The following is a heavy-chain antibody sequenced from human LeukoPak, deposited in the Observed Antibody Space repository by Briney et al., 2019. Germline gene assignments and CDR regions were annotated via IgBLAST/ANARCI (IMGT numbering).Heavy chain of an antibody. J-gene: IGHJ4*02. CDR2: IYWNDDK. Sequence: SGPTLVKPTQTLTLTCTFSGFSLSTSGVGVGWIRQPPGKALEWLALIYWNDDKRYSPSLKSRLTVTKDTSKNQVVLTMTNMDPVDTATYYCAHDLSGSSSRLPDYWGQGTLVTVSS. D-gene: IGHD6-6*01. V-gene: IGHV2-5*01. CDR3: AHDLSGSSSRLPDY. CDR1: GFSLSTSGVG.